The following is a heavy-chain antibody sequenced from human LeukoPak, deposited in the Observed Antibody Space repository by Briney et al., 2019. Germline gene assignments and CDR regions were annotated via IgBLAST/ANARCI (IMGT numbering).Heavy chain of an antibody. CDR3: AIDYYDSSGNNNWFDP. CDR1: GGTFGSYA. CDR2: IIPIFGTA. V-gene: IGHV1-69*13. D-gene: IGHD3-22*01. J-gene: IGHJ5*02. Sequence: SVKVSCKASGGTFGSYAISWVRQAPGQGLEWMGGIIPIFGTANYAQKFQGRVTITADESTSTAYMELSSLRSEDTAVYYCAIDYYDSSGNNNWFDPWGQGTLVTVSS.